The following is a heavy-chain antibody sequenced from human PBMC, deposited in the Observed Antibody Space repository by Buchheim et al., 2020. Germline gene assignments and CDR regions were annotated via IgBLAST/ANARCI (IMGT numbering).Heavy chain of an antibody. D-gene: IGHD3-16*01. Sequence: QVQLQESGPGLVKPSQTLSLTCSVSGGSISSGSYYWSWIRQPAGKGLEWIGRIYSSGSTSYNPSLRGRVTISVDTSKNHFSLKLSSVTAADTAVYYCAREAVGIGASDWGQGTL. CDR1: GGSISSGSYY. CDR2: IYSSGST. CDR3: AREAVGIGASD. J-gene: IGHJ4*02. V-gene: IGHV4-61*02.